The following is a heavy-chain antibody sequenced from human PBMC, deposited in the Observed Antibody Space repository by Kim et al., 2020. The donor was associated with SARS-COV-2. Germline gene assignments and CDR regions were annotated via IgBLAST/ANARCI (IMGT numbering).Heavy chain of an antibody. Sequence: GGSLRLSCAASGFTFSSYAMNWVRQAPGKGLEWVSGISGSGGSTYYADSVKGRFTISRDNSKNTLFLQMNSLRVEDTVVYFCAKGAGTIIVVLAAISPDYWGQGTLVTVSS. CDR2: ISGSGGST. CDR1: GFTFSSYA. CDR3: AKGAGTIIVVLAAISPDY. D-gene: IGHD2-15*01. V-gene: IGHV3-23*01. J-gene: IGHJ4*02.